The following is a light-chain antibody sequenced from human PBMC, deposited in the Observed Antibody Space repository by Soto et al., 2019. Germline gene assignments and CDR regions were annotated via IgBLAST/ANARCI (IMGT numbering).Light chain of an antibody. CDR3: CSYAGSYTLGV. V-gene: IGLV2-11*01. Sequence: QSALTQPRSVSGSPGQSVTISCTGTSSDVGGYNYVSWYQQHPGKAPKLMIYDVSKRPSGVPDRFSGSKSGNTASLTISGLQAEDEADSYCCSYAGSYTLGVFGTGTKVTVL. CDR2: DVS. CDR1: SSDVGGYNY. J-gene: IGLJ1*01.